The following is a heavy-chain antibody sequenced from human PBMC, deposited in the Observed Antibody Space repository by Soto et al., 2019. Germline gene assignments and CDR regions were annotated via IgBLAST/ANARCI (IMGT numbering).Heavy chain of an antibody. CDR2: FDPEDGET. V-gene: IGHV1-24*01. CDR1: GYTLTELS. J-gene: IGHJ6*02. Sequence: ASVKVSCKVSGYTLTELSMHWVRQAPGKGLERMGGFDPEDGETIYAQKFQGRVTMTEDTSTDTAYLELSSLRSEDTAVYYCATEAMTSQSEAEYYYYGMDVWGQGTTVTVSS. CDR3: ATEAMTSQSEAEYYYYGMDV. D-gene: IGHD6-19*01.